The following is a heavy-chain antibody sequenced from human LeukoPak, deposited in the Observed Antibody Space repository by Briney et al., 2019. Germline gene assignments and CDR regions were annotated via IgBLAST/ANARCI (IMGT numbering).Heavy chain of an antibody. CDR2: ISYSGSP. Sequence: SETLSLTCTVSGVSISSYYWSWIRQPPGKGLEWIGYISYSGSPNYNPSLKSRVTISVAKSKNQFSMMLSSVNAADTAVYYCARHLEGSSSWYGPSGYYYYGMDVWGQGTTVTVSS. CDR3: ARHLEGSSSWYGPSGYYYYGMDV. D-gene: IGHD6-13*01. V-gene: IGHV4-59*08. CDR1: GVSISSYY. J-gene: IGHJ6*02.